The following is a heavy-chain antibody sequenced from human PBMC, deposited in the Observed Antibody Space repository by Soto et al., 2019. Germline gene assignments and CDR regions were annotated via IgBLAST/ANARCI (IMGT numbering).Heavy chain of an antibody. CDR1: GGTFNSYG. Sequence: QVQLVQSGAEVKKPGSSVRVSCKASGGTFNSYGFSWVRQAPGQGLEWMGGIIPMYGTTNYAQNFQGRVTINADESTSTAYMELSGLRSDDTAVYYCARAFRGFDHYYYYYGMDVWGQGTTVTVSS. CDR3: ARAFRGFDHYYYYYGMDV. CDR2: IIPMYGTT. V-gene: IGHV1-69*01. J-gene: IGHJ6*02.